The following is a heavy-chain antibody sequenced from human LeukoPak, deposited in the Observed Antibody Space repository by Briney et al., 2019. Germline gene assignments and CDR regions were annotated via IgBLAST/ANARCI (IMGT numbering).Heavy chain of an antibody. CDR2: ISGSGGST. D-gene: IGHD4-17*01. Sequence: GGSLRLSCAASGFTFSSYAMSWVRRAPGKGLEWVSAISGSGGSTYYADSVKGRFTISRDNSKNTLYLQMNSLRAEDTAVYYCAKVSMTTVVTPEDYWGQGTLVTVSS. J-gene: IGHJ4*02. CDR1: GFTFSSYA. V-gene: IGHV3-23*01. CDR3: AKVSMTTVVTPEDY.